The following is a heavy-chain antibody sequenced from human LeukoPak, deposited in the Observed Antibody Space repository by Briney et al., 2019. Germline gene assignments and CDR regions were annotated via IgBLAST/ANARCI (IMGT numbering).Heavy chain of an antibody. CDR1: GGSISRSNW. J-gene: IGHJ3*02. Sequence: SETLSLTCAVSGGSISRSNWWSWVRQPPGKGLEWIGEIYHSGSTNYNPSLKSRVTISVDKSKNQFSLKLSSVTAADTAVYYCARTLTYDSTGYVAFDIWGQGTMVTVSS. CDR3: ARTLTYDSTGYVAFDI. D-gene: IGHD3-22*01. CDR2: IYHSGST. V-gene: IGHV4-4*02.